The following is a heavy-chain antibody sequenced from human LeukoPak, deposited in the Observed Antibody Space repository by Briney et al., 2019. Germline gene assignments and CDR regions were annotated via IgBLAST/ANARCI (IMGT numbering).Heavy chain of an antibody. D-gene: IGHD4-17*01. Sequence: GSLRLSCTASGFIFRDYAMSWFRQAPGMGLEWVGFIRTKARGETTHYAASVKGRFTISRDDSTSIAYLQMNSLKIEDTAVYYCEGTRVAWGQGTQVTVSS. CDR1: GFIFRDYA. CDR3: EGTRVA. CDR2: IRTKARGETT. V-gene: IGHV3-49*03. J-gene: IGHJ5*02.